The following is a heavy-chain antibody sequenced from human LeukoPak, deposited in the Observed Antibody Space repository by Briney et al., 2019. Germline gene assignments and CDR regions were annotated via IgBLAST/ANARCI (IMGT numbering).Heavy chain of an antibody. CDR2: ISAYNGNT. J-gene: IGHJ3*02. Sequence: VASVKVSCKASGYTFTSYGISWVRQAPGQGLEWMGWISAYNGNTNYAQKLQGRVTMTTDTSTSTAYMELRSLRSDDTAVYYCASQTYGDYADDAFDIWGQGTMVTVSS. D-gene: IGHD4-17*01. V-gene: IGHV1-18*01. CDR3: ASQTYGDYADDAFDI. CDR1: GYTFTSYG.